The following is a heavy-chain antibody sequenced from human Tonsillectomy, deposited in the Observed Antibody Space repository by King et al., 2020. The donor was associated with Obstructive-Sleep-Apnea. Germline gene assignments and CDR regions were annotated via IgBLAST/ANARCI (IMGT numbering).Heavy chain of an antibody. Sequence: VQLVESGGGVVQPGRSLRLSCAASGFTFSSYGMHWVRQAPGKGLEWVAVIWYDGSNKYYADSVKGRFTISRDNSKNTLYLQMNSLRAEDTAVYYCAKDPAEYXTNGVCYGFDPXGQGTLVTVSS. CDR1: GFTFSSYG. V-gene: IGHV3-33*06. J-gene: IGHJ5*02. CDR2: IWYDGSNK. D-gene: IGHD2-8*01. CDR3: AKDPAEYXTNGVCYGFDP.